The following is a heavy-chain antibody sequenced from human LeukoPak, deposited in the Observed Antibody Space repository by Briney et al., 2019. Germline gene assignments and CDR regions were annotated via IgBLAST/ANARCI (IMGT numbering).Heavy chain of an antibody. Sequence: SETLSLTCTVSGYSISSGYYWGWIRQPPGKGLEWIGSIYYSGSTYYNPSLKSRVTISVGTPKNQFSLKLSSVTAADTAVYYCARQVRDSSPGLYFDYWGQGTLVTVSS. V-gene: IGHV4-38-2*02. CDR3: ARQVRDSSPGLYFDY. CDR2: IYYSGST. CDR1: GYSISSGYY. D-gene: IGHD3-22*01. J-gene: IGHJ4*02.